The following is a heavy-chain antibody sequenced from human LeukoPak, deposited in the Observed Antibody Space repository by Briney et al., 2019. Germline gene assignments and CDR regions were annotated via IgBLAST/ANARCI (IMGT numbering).Heavy chain of an antibody. CDR1: GFTFTSSA. J-gene: IGHJ4*02. CDR2: IVVGSGNT. CDR3: AAIVGATEHRDY. D-gene: IGHD1-26*01. Sequence: ASVKVSYKASGFTFTSSAVQWVRQARGQRLEWIGWIVVGSGNTNYAQKFQERVTITRDMSTSTAYMELSSLRSEDTAVYYCAAIVGATEHRDYWGQGTLVTVSS. V-gene: IGHV1-58*01.